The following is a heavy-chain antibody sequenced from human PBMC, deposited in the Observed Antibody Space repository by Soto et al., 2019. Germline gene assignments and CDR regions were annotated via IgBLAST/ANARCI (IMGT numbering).Heavy chain of an antibody. CDR3: AKAVGYCSTTSCRDYYFYYGMDV. Sequence: GGSLRLSCAASGFTFSNYGMHWVRQAPGKGLEWVAVISYDGSNKYYADSVKGRFTISRDNSKNTLYLQMNSLRAEDTAVYYCAKAVGYCSTTSCRDYYFYYGMDVWGQGTTVTVSS. J-gene: IGHJ6*01. D-gene: IGHD2-2*01. CDR1: GFTFSNYG. CDR2: ISYDGSNK. V-gene: IGHV3-30*18.